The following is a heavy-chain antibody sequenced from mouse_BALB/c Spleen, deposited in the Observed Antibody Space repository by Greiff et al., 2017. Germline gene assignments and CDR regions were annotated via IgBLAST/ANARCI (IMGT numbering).Heavy chain of an antibody. V-gene: IGHV1-7*01. D-gene: IGHD2-14*01. CDR1: GYTFTSYW. CDR2: INPSTGYT. CDR3: ARWRMRYDSMDY. J-gene: IGHJ4*01. Sequence: VQLQQPGAELAKPGASVKMSCKASGYTFTSYWMHWVKQRPGQGLEWIGYINPSTGYTEYNQKFKDKATLTADKSSSTAYMQLSSLTSEDSAVYYWARWRMRYDSMDYWGQGTSVTVSS.